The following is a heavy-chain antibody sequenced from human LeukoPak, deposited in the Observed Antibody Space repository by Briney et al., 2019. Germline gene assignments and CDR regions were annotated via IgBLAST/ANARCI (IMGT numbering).Heavy chain of an antibody. D-gene: IGHD4-23*01. J-gene: IGHJ5*02. CDR3: ARDAVVMGVLDP. CDR1: GDSLSSGVYY. V-gene: IGHV4-30-2*01. CDR2: IYHSGTT. Sequence: KPSQTLSLTCTVSGDSLSSGVYYWSWLRQPPGKGLEWIGYIYHSGTTYYNPSLQSRVTISVDRSRNQFSLRLNSVTAADTAVYYCARDAVVMGVLDPWGQGTLVTVSS.